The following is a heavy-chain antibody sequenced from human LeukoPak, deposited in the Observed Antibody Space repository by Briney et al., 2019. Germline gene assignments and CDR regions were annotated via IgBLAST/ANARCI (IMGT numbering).Heavy chain of an antibody. D-gene: IGHD3-10*01. V-gene: IGHV3-15*01. CDR2: IKSKTDGGTT. J-gene: IGHJ3*02. CDR3: TTRILWFGELGEDDAFDI. CDR1: GFTFSNAW. Sequence: GGSLRLSCAASGFTFSNAWMSWVRQAPGKGLEWVGRIKSKTDGGTTDYAAPVKGRFTISRDDSKNTLYLQMNSLKTEDTAVYYCTTRILWFGELGEDDAFDIWGQGTMVTVSS.